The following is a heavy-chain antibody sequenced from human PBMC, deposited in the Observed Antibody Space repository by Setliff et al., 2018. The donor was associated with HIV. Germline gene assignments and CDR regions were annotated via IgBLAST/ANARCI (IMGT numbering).Heavy chain of an antibody. J-gene: IGHJ6*03. CDR3: ARVGGGYCSGSSCDSLGYYYYYMDV. CDR2: IYSGGST. D-gene: IGHD2-15*01. Sequence: PGGSLRLSCAASGFTVSSNYMSWVRQAPGKGLEWVSVIYSGGSTKYAGSVKGRFTISRDNSKNTLYLQMNSLRAEDTADYYCARVGGGYCSGSSCDSLGYYYYYMDVWGKGTTVTVSS. V-gene: IGHV3-53*01. CDR1: GFTVSSNY.